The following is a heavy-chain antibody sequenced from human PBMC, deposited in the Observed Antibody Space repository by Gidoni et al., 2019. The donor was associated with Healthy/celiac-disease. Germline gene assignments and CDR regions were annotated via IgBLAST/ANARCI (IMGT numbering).Heavy chain of an antibody. CDR3: ARVLGYCSSTSCYRGGWFDP. CDR1: GFTVSSNY. Sequence: EVQLVESGGGLIQPGGSLRLSCAASGFTVSSNYMSWVRQAPGKGLEWVSVIYSGGSTYYADAVKGRFTISRDNSKNTLYLQMNSLRAEDTAVYYCARVLGYCSSTSCYRGGWFDPWGQGTLVTVSS. D-gene: IGHD2-2*01. V-gene: IGHV3-53*01. J-gene: IGHJ5*02. CDR2: IYSGGST.